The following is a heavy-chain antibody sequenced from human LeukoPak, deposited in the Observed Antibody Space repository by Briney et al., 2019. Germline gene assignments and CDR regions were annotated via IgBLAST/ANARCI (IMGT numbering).Heavy chain of an antibody. Sequence: SETLSLTSAVYGGSFSGYYWSWIRQPPGKGLEWIGAINHSGSTNYNPSLKSRVTISVDTSKYQFSLKLSSVTAADTAVYYCARVLRDFWSGYYLGWFDPWGQGTLVTLSS. J-gene: IGHJ5*02. D-gene: IGHD3-3*01. CDR3: ARVLRDFWSGYYLGWFDP. CDR2: INHSGST. V-gene: IGHV4-34*01. CDR1: GGSFSGYY.